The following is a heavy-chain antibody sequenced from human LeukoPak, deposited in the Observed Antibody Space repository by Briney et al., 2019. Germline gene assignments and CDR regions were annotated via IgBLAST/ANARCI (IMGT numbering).Heavy chain of an antibody. Sequence: ASVKVSCKASGYTFTSYDINWVRQSTGQGLEWMGWMNPNSGNTGYTQKFQGRVTMTRNTSISTAYMELSSLRSEDTAVYYCARGRGSGHKENWFDPWGQGTLVTVSS. CDR1: GYTFTSYD. CDR3: ARGRGSGHKENWFDP. J-gene: IGHJ5*02. V-gene: IGHV1-8*01. D-gene: IGHD6-19*01. CDR2: MNPNSGNT.